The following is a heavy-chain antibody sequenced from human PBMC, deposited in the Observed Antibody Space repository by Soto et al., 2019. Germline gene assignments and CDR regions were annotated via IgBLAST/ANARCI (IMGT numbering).Heavy chain of an antibody. V-gene: IGHV6-1*01. CDR3: ARLVGGTADY. J-gene: IGHJ4*02. Sequence: PQQTRTVTCTISGDSVSKNSAAWNWIRQSPSRGLEWLGRTYYRSKWYNDYAVSVKSRITINPDTSKNRFSLQLNSVTPDDTAVYYCARLVGGTADYWGQGTLVTVSS. CDR2: TYYRSKWYN. D-gene: IGHD1-26*01. CDR1: GDSVSKNSAA.